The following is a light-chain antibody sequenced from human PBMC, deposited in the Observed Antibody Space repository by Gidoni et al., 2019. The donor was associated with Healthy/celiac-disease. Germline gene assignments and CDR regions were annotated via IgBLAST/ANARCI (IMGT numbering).Light chain of an antibody. V-gene: IGKV1-9*01. J-gene: IGKJ2*01. CDR1: QGISSY. Sequence: IQLTQSPSSLSASVGDRVTITCRASQGISSYLAWYQQKPGKAPKLLIYAASTLQSGVPSRFSGSGSGTDFTLTISSLQPEDFGTYYCQQLNSYPFMYTFGQGTKLEIK. CDR3: QQLNSYPFMYT. CDR2: AAS.